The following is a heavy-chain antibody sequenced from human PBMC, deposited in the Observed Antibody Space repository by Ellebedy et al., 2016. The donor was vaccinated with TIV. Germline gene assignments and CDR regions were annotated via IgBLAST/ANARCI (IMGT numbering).Heavy chain of an antibody. J-gene: IGHJ6*02. V-gene: IGHV3-66*01. CDR3: ARVGDILTGYYRHYGMDV. CDR1: GFTVSSNY. Sequence: GESLKISXAASGFTVSSNYMSWVRQAPGKGLEWVSVVYSGGSTYYADSVKGRFTISRDNSKNTLYLQMNSLRAEDTAVYYCARVGDILTGYYRHYGMDVWGQGTTVTVSS. D-gene: IGHD3-9*01. CDR2: VYSGGST.